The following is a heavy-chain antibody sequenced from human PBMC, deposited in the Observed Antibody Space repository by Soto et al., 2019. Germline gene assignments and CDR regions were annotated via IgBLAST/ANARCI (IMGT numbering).Heavy chain of an antibody. CDR3: ARSNKYSSAWTWFDY. J-gene: IGHJ4*02. D-gene: IGHD6-19*01. Sequence: ASVKVSCKASGYSFTNYAIHWVRQAPGQGLEWMAWINPAYDNTKSSQKFQGRVAITSDTSASTAYMELSGLTSEDTAVYYCARSNKYSSAWTWFDYWGQGALVTVSS. CDR2: INPAYDNT. V-gene: IGHV1-3*01. CDR1: GYSFTNYA.